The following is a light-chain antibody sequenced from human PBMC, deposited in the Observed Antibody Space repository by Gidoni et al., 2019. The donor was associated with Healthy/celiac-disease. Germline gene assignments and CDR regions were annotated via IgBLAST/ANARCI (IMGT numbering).Light chain of an antibody. J-gene: IGKJ1*01. V-gene: IGKV3-20*01. CDR2: GAS. CDR1: QSASSSY. CDR3: QQYGSSPRT. Sequence: EIVLTQSPGTLSLSPGERATLSCRASQSASSSYLAWYQQKPGQAPRLLIYGASRRATGIPDRFSGSGSGTDFTLTISRLEPEDFAVYYCQQYGSSPRTFGQGTKVEIK.